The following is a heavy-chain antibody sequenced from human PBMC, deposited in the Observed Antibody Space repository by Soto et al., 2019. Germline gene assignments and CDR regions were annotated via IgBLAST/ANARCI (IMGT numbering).Heavy chain of an antibody. J-gene: IGHJ4*02. Sequence: SETLSLTCTVSGGSISSSSYYWGWIRQPPGKGLEWIGSIYYSGSTYYNPSLKSRVTISVDTSKNQFSLKLSSVTAADTAVYYCARLSVVPAAIGRGYFDYWGQGTLVTVSS. CDR1: GGSISSSSYY. V-gene: IGHV4-39*01. CDR3: ARLSVVPAAIGRGYFDY. D-gene: IGHD2-2*01. CDR2: IYYSGST.